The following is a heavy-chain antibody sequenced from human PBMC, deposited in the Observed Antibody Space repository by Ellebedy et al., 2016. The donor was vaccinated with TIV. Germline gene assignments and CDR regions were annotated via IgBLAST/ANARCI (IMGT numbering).Heavy chain of an antibody. CDR2: INQDASEK. CDR3: ARERYSYETSGYYP. Sequence: PGGSLRLSCAVSGFTYSAYWMSWVRQAPGKGLEWVANINQDASEKYYVDSVKGRFSISRDNAKNSLYLQMNSLRAEDTAVYYCARERYSYETSGYYPWGQGTLVTVSS. CDR1: GFTYSAYW. V-gene: IGHV3-7*01. D-gene: IGHD3-22*01. J-gene: IGHJ5*02.